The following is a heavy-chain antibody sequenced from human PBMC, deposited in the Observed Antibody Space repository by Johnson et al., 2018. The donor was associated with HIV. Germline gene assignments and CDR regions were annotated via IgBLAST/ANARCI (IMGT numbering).Heavy chain of an antibody. V-gene: IGHV3-64*01. J-gene: IGHJ3*02. CDR3: ARPTLSFQWERQGGIDAFDI. CDR1: GFPFSTYA. CDR2: ISSDGGST. Sequence: VQLVESGGGLAKPAWSPRLSCAASGFPFSTYAMHWVRQAPGKGLEYVSAISSDGGSTYYANSVKGTFTISRDNSKNTLYLQMGSLRAEDMAVYYCARPTLSFQWERQGGIDAFDIWGQGTMVTVSS. D-gene: IGHD1-26*01.